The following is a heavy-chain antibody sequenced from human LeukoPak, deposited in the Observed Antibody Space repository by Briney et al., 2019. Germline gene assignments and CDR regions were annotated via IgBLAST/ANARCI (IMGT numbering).Heavy chain of an antibody. V-gene: IGHV3-23*01. J-gene: IGHJ4*02. D-gene: IGHD2-2*01. CDR3: AKDLNTISPPG. Sequence: PGGSLRLSCAASGFAFGSCGMNWVRQAPGKGLEWVSSISGSGGNTNSADSVEGRFTVSRDNSKNTLFLHMNSLRAEDTAIYYCAKDLNTISPPGWGQGTLVTVSS. CDR2: ISGSGGNT. CDR1: GFAFGSCG.